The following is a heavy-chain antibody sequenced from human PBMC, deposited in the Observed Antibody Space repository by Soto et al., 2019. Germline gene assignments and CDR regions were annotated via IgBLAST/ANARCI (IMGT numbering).Heavy chain of an antibody. CDR3: ARHNFRWPNWFDP. Sequence: QVQLVQSGAEVKKPGASVKVSCKASGYTFTRYGISWVRQAPGQRLEWMGWISAYDGNTNYAQKLQGRVTMTTDTSASTAYMDLRSLTSDDTAVYYCARHNFRWPNWFDPWGQGTLVTVSS. CDR1: GYTFTRYG. CDR2: ISAYDGNT. J-gene: IGHJ5*02. D-gene: IGHD1-1*01. V-gene: IGHV1-18*01.